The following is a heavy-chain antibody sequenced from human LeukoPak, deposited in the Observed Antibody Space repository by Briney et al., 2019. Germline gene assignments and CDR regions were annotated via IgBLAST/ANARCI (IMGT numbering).Heavy chain of an antibody. CDR2: TGSTGVST. Sequence: RPGGSLRLSCAASGFTFSSYAMNWVRRAPGKGLEWVSGTGSTGVSTFYADSVKGRFTVSRDNSKNTLSLQMNSLRAEDTAVYYCAKDPGVVPAHYFDYWGQGTLVTVSS. D-gene: IGHD2-2*01. CDR3: AKDPGVVPAHYFDY. CDR1: GFTFSSYA. V-gene: IGHV3-23*01. J-gene: IGHJ4*02.